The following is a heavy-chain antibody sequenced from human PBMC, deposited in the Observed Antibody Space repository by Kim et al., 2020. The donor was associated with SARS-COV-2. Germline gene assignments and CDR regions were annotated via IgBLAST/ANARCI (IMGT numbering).Heavy chain of an antibody. V-gene: IGHV4-59*13. CDR3: ARDGPKYSSGWYEGSGDAFDI. CDR2: IYYSGST. J-gene: IGHJ3*02. D-gene: IGHD6-19*01. CDR1: GGSISSYY. Sequence: SETLSLTCTVSGGSISSYYWSWIRQPPGKGLEWIGYIYYSGSTNYNPSLKSRVTISVDTSKNQFSLKLSSVTAADTAVYYCARDGPKYSSGWYEGSGDAFDIWGQGTMVTVSS.